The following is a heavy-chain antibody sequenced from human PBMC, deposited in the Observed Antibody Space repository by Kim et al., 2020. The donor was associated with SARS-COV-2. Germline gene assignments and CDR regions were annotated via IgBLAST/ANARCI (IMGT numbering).Heavy chain of an antibody. V-gene: IGHV3-9*01. CDR1: GFTFDDYA. Sequence: GGSLRLSCAASGFTFDDYAMHWVRQAPGKGLEWVSGISWNSGSIGYADSVKGRFTISRDNAKNSLYLQMNSLRAEDTALYYCAKGAATISSSLWYWGQGTLVTVSS. CDR2: ISWNSGSI. CDR3: AKGAATISSSLWY. D-gene: IGHD6-13*01. J-gene: IGHJ4*02.